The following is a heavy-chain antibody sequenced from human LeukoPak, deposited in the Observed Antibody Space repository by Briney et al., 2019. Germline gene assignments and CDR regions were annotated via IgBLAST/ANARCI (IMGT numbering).Heavy chain of an antibody. Sequence: GSLRLSCVASGFTYSHNGMHWVRQAPGKGLEWVAFIQYDGNTIFYADSVKGRFTISRDNSKNTLYLQMNSLRTDDTAVYYCARDRYYYDSSGSHDGRYMDVWGKGTTVTVSS. D-gene: IGHD3-22*01. J-gene: IGHJ6*03. CDR2: IQYDGNTI. CDR3: ARDRYYYDSSGSHDGRYMDV. CDR1: GFTYSHNG. V-gene: IGHV3-30*02.